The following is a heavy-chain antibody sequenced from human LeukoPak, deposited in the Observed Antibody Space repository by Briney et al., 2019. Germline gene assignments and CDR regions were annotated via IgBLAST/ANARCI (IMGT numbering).Heavy chain of an antibody. CDR2: MNPNSGHT. D-gene: IGHD3-16*01. V-gene: IGHV1-8*03. CDR1: GGTFSSYD. J-gene: IGHJ5*02. CDR3: ARASFLIAVLGHWFDP. Sequence: ASVKVSCKASGGTFSSYDINWVRQAPGQGLEWMGWMNPNSGHTGYAQKFQGRLTFTRNTSINTAYMELRSLRSVDTAVYYCARASFLIAVLGHWFDPWGQGTPVTVSS.